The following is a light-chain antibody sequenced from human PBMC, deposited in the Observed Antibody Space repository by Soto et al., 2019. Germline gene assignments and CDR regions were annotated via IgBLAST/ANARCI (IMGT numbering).Light chain of an antibody. CDR2: EVT. CDR3: RSAASSGTLV. Sequence: QSALTQPPSVSGSPGQSVTISCTGTSRDVGNYNGVSWYQQPPGTAPKLMIYEVTNRPSGVPDRFSGSKSGNTASLTISGLQPEDEADYYCRSAASSGTLVFGGGTKVTVL. CDR1: SRDVGNYNG. V-gene: IGLV2-18*02. J-gene: IGLJ3*02.